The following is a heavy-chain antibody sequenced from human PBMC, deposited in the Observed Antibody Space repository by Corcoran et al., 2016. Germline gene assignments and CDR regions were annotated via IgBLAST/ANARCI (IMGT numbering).Heavy chain of an antibody. CDR3: AREGTGTLYGMDV. CDR1: GGSVSSGSYY. CDR2: IYYSGST. V-gene: IGHV4-61*01. D-gene: IGHD1-1*01. Sequence: QVQLQESGPGLVKPSETLSLTCTVSGGSVSSGSYYWSWIRQPPGKGLEWIGYIYYSGSTNYNPSLKSRVTISVDTSKNQFSLKLSSVTAADTAVYYCAREGTGTLYGMDVGGQGTTVTVSS. J-gene: IGHJ6*02.